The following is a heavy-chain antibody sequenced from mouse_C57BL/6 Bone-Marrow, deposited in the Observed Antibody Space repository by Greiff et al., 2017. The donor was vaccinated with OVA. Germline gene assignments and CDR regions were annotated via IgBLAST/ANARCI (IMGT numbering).Heavy chain of an antibody. Sequence: EVNVVESEGGLVQPGSSMKLSCTASGFTFSDYYMAWVRQVPEKGLEWVANINYDGSSTYYLDSLKSRFIISRDNAKNILYLQMSSLKSEDTATYYCARDFYKGFDYWGQGTTLTVSS. J-gene: IGHJ2*01. V-gene: IGHV5-16*01. CDR1: GFTFSDYY. D-gene: IGHD1-3*01. CDR3: ARDFYKGFDY. CDR2: INYDGSST.